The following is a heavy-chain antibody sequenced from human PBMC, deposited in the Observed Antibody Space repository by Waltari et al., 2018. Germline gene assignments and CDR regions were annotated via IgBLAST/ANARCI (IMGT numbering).Heavy chain of an antibody. CDR2: INHSGST. D-gene: IGHD1-26*01. CDR1: GGSFSVFF. Sequence: FQLQQWGAGLLSPSGPLPLPSPAHGGSFSVFFSTWTGQPPGKGLEWIGRINHSGSTNYNPSLKSRVTISVDTSKNQFSLKLSSVTAADTAVYYCARDGEGSGEEFPYWGQGTLVTVSS. CDR3: ARDGEGSGEEFPY. V-gene: IGHV4-34*01. J-gene: IGHJ4*02.